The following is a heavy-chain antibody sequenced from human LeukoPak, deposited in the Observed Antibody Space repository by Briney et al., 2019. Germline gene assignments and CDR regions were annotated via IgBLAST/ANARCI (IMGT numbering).Heavy chain of an antibody. V-gene: IGHV1-69*04. D-gene: IGHD1-26*01. CDR1: GGTFSSYA. Sequence: SVKVSCKASGGTFSSYAISWVRQAPGQGLEWMGRIIPILGIANYAQKFQGRVTITADKSTSTAYMELSSLRSEDTAVYYCARDPTWSYAGLRGDYFDYWGQGTLVTVSS. CDR2: IIPILGIA. J-gene: IGHJ4*02. CDR3: ARDPTWSYAGLRGDYFDY.